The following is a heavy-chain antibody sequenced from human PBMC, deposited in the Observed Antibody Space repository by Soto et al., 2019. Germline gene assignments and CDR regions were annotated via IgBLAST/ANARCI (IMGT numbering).Heavy chain of an antibody. CDR2: FYYSGST. Sequence: QLQLQESGPGLVKPSETLSLTCTVSGGSISSRIYYWGWIRQPPGKGLEWIGSFYYSGSTYYNPSLKSRVTISVDTSKNQFSLKLSSVTAADTAVYYCARHDLRIMAITRSWFDPWGQGTLVTVSS. CDR3: ARHDLRIMAITRSWFDP. V-gene: IGHV4-39*01. D-gene: IGHD3-22*01. CDR1: GGSISSRIYY. J-gene: IGHJ5*02.